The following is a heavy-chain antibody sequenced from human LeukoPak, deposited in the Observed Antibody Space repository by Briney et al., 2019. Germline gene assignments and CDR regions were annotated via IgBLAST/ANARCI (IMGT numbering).Heavy chain of an antibody. V-gene: IGHV3-49*04. J-gene: IGHJ4*02. D-gene: IGHD3-10*01. CDR1: GFTFGDYA. CDR2: IRSKAYGGTT. CDR3: TAVLWFGELFSDY. Sequence: PGGSLRLSCTASGFTFGDYAMSWVLQARGKGLEWVGFIRSKAYGGTTEYAASVKGRFTISRDDSKSIAYLQMNSLKTEDTAVYYCTAVLWFGELFSDYWGQGTLVTVSS.